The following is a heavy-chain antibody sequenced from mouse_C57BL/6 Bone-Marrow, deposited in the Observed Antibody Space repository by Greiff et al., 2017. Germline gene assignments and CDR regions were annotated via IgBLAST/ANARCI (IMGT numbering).Heavy chain of an antibody. D-gene: IGHD1-1*01. J-gene: IGHJ2*01. V-gene: IGHV3-6*01. CDR3: ARETTVDYFDY. CDR2: ISYDGSN. Sequence: EVKLLESGPGLVKPSQSLSLTCSVTGYSITSGYYWNWIRQFPGNKLEWMGYISYDGSNNYNPSLKNRISITRDTSKNQFFLKLNSVTTEDTATYYCARETTVDYFDYWGQGTTLTVSS. CDR1: GYSITSGYY.